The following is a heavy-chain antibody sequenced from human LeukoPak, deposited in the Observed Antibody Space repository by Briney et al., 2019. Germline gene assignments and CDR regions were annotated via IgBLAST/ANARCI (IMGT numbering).Heavy chain of an antibody. Sequence: PGRSLRLSCAASGFTFSSYGMHWVRQAPGKGLEWVAVIWYDGSNKYYAGSVKGRFTISRDNSKNTLYLQMNSLRAEDTAVYYCARNTYYYDSSGYYRVDAFDIWGQGTKVTVSS. J-gene: IGHJ3*02. V-gene: IGHV3-33*01. D-gene: IGHD3-22*01. CDR3: ARNTYYYDSSGYYRVDAFDI. CDR2: IWYDGSNK. CDR1: GFTFSSYG.